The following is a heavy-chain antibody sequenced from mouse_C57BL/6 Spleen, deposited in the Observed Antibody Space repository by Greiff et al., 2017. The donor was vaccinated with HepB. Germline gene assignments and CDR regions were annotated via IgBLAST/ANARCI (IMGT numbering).Heavy chain of an antibody. CDR2: IRSKSSNYAT. V-gene: IGHV10-3*01. J-gene: IGHJ1*03. CDR1: GFTFNTYA. CDR3: VRYPSYGSSYWYFDV. D-gene: IGHD1-1*01. Sequence: EVKLVESGGGLVQPKGSLKLSCAASGFTFNTYAMHWVRQAPGKGLEWVARIRSKSSNYATYYADSVKDRFTISRDDSQSMLYLQMNNLKTEDTAMYYCVRYPSYGSSYWYFDVWGTGTTLTVSS.